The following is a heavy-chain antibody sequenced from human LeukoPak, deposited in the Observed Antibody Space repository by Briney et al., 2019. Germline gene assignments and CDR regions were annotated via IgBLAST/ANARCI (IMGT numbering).Heavy chain of an antibody. V-gene: IGHV3-30-3*01. J-gene: IGHJ4*02. CDR3: ARDHGSGSHPDY. CDR1: GFTFSSYA. D-gene: IGHD1-26*01. CDR2: ISYDGSNK. Sequence: PGRSLRLSCAASGFTFSSYAMHWVRQAPGKGLEWVAVISYDGSNKYYADSVKGRFTISRDNAKNSLYLQMNSLRAEDTAVYYCARDHGSGSHPDYWGQGTLVTVSS.